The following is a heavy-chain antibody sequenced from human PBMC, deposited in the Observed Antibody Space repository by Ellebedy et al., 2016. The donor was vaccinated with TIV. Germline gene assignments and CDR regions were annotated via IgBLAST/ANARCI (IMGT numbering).Heavy chain of an antibody. Sequence: SETLSLTXTVSGGSLSSGDYYWAWIRQPPGKGLEWIGSIYYTGNTHYRPSFKSRVTISVDTSKNQFSLKLSSVTAADTAVYYCARWAVSGWYYFDYWGQGTLVTVSS. CDR3: ARWAVSGWYYFDY. CDR1: GGSLSSGDYY. J-gene: IGHJ4*02. D-gene: IGHD6-19*01. V-gene: IGHV4-39*01. CDR2: IYYTGNT.